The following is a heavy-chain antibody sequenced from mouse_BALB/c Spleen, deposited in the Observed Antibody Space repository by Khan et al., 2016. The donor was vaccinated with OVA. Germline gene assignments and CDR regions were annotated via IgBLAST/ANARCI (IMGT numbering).Heavy chain of an antibody. D-gene: IGHD1-1*01. V-gene: IGHV3-2*02. Sequence: EVQLQESGPGLVKPSQSLSLTCTVTGYSITSGYAWNWIRQFPGNKLEWMGYISYSGVTSYTPSLKSRISITRDTSKNQFFLQLNSVTTEDTATAYCARGNVYGYYFDYWGQGTTLTVSS. CDR3: ARGNVYGYYFDY. J-gene: IGHJ2*01. CDR1: GYSITSGYA. CDR2: ISYSGVT.